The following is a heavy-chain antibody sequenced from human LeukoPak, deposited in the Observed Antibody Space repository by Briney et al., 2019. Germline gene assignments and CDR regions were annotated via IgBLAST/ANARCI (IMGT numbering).Heavy chain of an antibody. CDR3: ARGRYYYDSSGYYRWSYYFDY. D-gene: IGHD3-22*01. Sequence: SETLSLTCTVSGGSITGYYWSWIRQPPEKGLEWIGYVSSSGSANYNPSLKSRVTMSVDTSKNQFSLKLSSVTAADTAVYYCARGRYYYDSSGYYRWSYYFDYWGQGTLVTVSS. CDR1: GGSITGYY. J-gene: IGHJ4*02. CDR2: VSSSGSA. V-gene: IGHV4-59*12.